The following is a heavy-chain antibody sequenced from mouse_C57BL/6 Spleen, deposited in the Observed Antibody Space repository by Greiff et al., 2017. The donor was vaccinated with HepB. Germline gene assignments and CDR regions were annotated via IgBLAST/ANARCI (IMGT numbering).Heavy chain of an antibody. V-gene: IGHV1-82*01. Sequence: QVQLQQSGPELVKPGASVKISCKASGYAFSSSWMNWVKQRPGKGLEWIGRIYPGDGDTNYNGKFKGKATLTADKSSSTAYMQLSSLTSEDSAVYFCARSDSSGYGNWFAYWGQGTLVTVSA. CDR1: GYAFSSSW. J-gene: IGHJ3*01. CDR3: ARSDSSGYGNWFAY. CDR2: IYPGDGDT. D-gene: IGHD3-2*02.